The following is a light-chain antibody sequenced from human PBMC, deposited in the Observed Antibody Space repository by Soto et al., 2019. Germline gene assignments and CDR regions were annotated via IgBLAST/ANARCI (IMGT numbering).Light chain of an antibody. CDR2: LGS. CDR3: MQALQTHRA. V-gene: IGKV2-28*01. Sequence: DIVMTQSPLSLPVTPGEPASISCRSSQSLLHSNGYNYLDWYLQKPGQSPQLLIYLGSNRASGVPDRFSGSGSGPAFTLKISRVEAEDVRVYYCMQALQTHRAFGQGTKVEIK. CDR1: QSLLHSNGYNY. J-gene: IGKJ1*01.